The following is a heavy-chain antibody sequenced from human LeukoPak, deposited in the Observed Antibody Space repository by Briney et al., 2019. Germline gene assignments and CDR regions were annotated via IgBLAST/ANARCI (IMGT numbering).Heavy chain of an antibody. V-gene: IGHV3-53*01. CDR2: IYSGGNI. CDR1: GFTFSSTY. Sequence: GGSLRLSCAASGFTFSSTYMSWVRQAPGKGLEWVSVIYSGGNIYYIDSVKGRFTISRGTSKNTLYLQMNSLRAEDTAVYYCASRHCSGGGCYFAGADPFDYWGQGTLVTVSS. D-gene: IGHD2-15*01. CDR3: ASRHCSGGGCYFAGADPFDY. J-gene: IGHJ4*02.